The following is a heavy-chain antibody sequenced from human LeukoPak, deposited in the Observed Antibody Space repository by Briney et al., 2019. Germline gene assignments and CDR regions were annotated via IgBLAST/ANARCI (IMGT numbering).Heavy chain of an antibody. CDR1: GFTFSSYW. Sequence: GGSLRLSCAASGFTFSSYWMSWVRQAPGKGLEWVANIKQDGSEKYYVDSVKGRFTVSRDSAKNSLYLQMNSLRAEDTALYYCAKDSAAGTDYYYYMDVWGKGTTVTISS. D-gene: IGHD6-19*01. V-gene: IGHV3-7*03. CDR2: IKQDGSEK. J-gene: IGHJ6*03. CDR3: AKDSAAGTDYYYYMDV.